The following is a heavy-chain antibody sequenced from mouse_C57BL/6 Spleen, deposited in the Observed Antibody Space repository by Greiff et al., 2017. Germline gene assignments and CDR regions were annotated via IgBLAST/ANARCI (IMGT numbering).Heavy chain of an antibody. CDR3: ARITEVAY. Sequence: QVQLQQPGAELVMPGASVKLSCKASGYTFTSYWMHWVKQRPGQGLEWIGEIDPSDSYTNYNQKFKGKATLTADKSSSTAYMQLSSLTSEDSAVYFCARITEVAYWGQGTLVTVSA. CDR2: IDPSDSYT. V-gene: IGHV1-69*01. J-gene: IGHJ3*01. D-gene: IGHD1-3*01. CDR1: GYTFTSYW.